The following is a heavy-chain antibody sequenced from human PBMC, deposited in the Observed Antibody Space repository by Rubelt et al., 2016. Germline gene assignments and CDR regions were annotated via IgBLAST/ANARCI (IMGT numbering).Heavy chain of an antibody. D-gene: IGHD6-6*01. J-gene: IGHJ4*02. Sequence: EVQLVESGGGLVKPGGSLRLSCAASGFTFSNAWMSWVRQAPGKGLEWVGRIKSKTDGGTTDYAAPVKGRFTISRDDSKNTLYRQMNSLKTEDTAVHYCTTDGDSSSSGWTTWGQGTLVTVSS. V-gene: IGHV3-15*01. CDR3: TTDGDSSSSGWTT. CDR1: GFTFSNAW. CDR2: IKSKTDGGTT.